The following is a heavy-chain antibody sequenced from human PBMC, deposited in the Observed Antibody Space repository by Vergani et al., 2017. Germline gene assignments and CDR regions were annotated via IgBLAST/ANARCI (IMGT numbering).Heavy chain of an antibody. CDR3: ARAPYYYYYYYMDV. CDR2: ISGSGGST. CDR1: GFTFSSYA. Sequence: EVQLLESGGGLVQPGGSLRLSCAASGFTFSSYAMSWVRQAPGKGLEWVSAISGSGGSTYYADSVKGRFTISRDNSKNTLYLQMNSLRAEDTAVYYCARAPYYYYYYYMDVWGKGTTVTVSS. V-gene: IGHV3-23*01. J-gene: IGHJ6*03.